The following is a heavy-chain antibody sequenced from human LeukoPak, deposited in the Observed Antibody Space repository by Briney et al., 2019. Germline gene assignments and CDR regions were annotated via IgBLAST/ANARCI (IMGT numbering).Heavy chain of an antibody. CDR2: INPNSGGT. D-gene: IGHD3-3*01. CDR3: ARVRFLEWLSNYPAENWFDP. CDR1: GYTFTGYY. J-gene: IGHJ5*02. V-gene: IGHV1-2*02. Sequence: GASVKVSCKASGYTFTGYYMHWVRQAPGQGLEWMGWINPNSGGTNYAQKFQGRVTMTRDTSISTAYMELSRLRSDDTAVYYCARVRFLEWLSNYPAENWFDPWGQGTLVTVSS.